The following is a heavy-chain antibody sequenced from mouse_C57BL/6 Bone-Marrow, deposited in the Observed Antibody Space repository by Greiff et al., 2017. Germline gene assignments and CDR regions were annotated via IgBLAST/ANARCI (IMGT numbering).Heavy chain of an antibody. CDR1: GYTFTSYW. CDR2: IDPSDSYT. D-gene: IGHD2-3*01. Sequence: VQLQQPGAELVKPGASVKLSCKASGYTFTSYWMQWVKQRPGQGLEWIGEIDPSDSYTTYNQKFKGKATLTVDTSSSTAYMTLSSLTSEDSAVYYCAREDGYYSAWFAYWGQGTLVTVSA. V-gene: IGHV1-50*01. J-gene: IGHJ3*01. CDR3: AREDGYYSAWFAY.